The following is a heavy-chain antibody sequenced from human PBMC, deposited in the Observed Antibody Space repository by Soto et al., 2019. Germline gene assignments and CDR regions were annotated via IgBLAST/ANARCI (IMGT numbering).Heavy chain of an antibody. J-gene: IGHJ4*02. CDR3: ARGHQPLQKYFDY. CDR1: GGSISSSNW. V-gene: IGHV4-4*02. Sequence: SETLSRTCAVSGGSISSSNWWSWVRQPPGKGLEWIGEIYHSGSTNDNPSLKSRVTISVDKSKNQFSLKLSSVTAADTAVYYCARGHQPLQKYFDYWGQGTLVTVSS. D-gene: IGHD2-2*01. CDR2: IYHSGST.